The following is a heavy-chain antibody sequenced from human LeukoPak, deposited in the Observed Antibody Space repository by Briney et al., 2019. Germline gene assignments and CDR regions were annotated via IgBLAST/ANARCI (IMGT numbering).Heavy chain of an antibody. J-gene: IGHJ3*02. CDR2: INSDGSST. CDR3: STGSGHAFDI. Sequence: GGSLRLSCAASGFTFSSYWMHWVRQVPGKGLVWVSRINSDGSSTSYADSVKGRFTISRDNAKNTLYVQMNSLRAADTAVYYCSTGSGHAFDIWGRGTMVTVSS. D-gene: IGHD3-10*01. V-gene: IGHV3-74*01. CDR1: GFTFSSYW.